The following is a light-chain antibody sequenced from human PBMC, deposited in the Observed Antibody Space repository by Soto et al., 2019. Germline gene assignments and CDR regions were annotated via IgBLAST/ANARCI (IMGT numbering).Light chain of an antibody. CDR1: QSITRN. J-gene: IGKJ1*01. CDR3: QQSYSTPRT. CDR2: GAS. V-gene: IGKV3-15*01. Sequence: EIVMTQSPATLSVSPGERATLSCRASQSITRNLAWYQQSPGQAPRLLIYGASTRATGIPARFSGSGSGTEFTLTISSLQSEDFATYYCQQSYSTPRTFGQGTKVDI.